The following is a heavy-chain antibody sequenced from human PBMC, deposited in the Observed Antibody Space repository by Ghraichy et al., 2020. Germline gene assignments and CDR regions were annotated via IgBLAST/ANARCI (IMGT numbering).Heavy chain of an antibody. CDR1: GGSISSYY. D-gene: IGHD3-3*01. J-gene: IGHJ6*02. V-gene: IGHV4-59*01. CDR3: ARVTIYDFWSGYEVGMDV. CDR2: IYYSGST. Sequence: SQTLSLTCTVSGGSISSYYWSWIRQPPGKGLEWIGYIYYSGSTNYNPSLKSRVTISVDTSKNQFSLKLSSVTAADTAVYYCARVTIYDFWSGYEVGMDVWGQGTTVTVSS.